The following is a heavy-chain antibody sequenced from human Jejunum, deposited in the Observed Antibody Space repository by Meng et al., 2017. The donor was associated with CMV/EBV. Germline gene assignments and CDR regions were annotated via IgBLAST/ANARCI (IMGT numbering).Heavy chain of an antibody. CDR2: INHSETA. J-gene: IGHJ4*02. V-gene: IGHV4-34*01. CDR1: GGSFSGYY. Sequence: CTVYGGSFSGYYWTWIRQPPGRGLEWIGQINHSETADYNPSLKSRVSISIDTSKNQFSPKLTSVTAADTAVYYCARGDQGKQLVLYYWGQGTLVTSPQ. D-gene: IGHD2/OR15-2a*01. CDR3: ARGDQGKQLVLYY.